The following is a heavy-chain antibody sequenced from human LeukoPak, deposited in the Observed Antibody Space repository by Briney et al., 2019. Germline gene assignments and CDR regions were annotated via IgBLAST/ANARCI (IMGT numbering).Heavy chain of an antibody. V-gene: IGHV3-30*03. CDR1: GFTFSSYG. CDR3: ARGLAYYYDSTAYFLDY. D-gene: IGHD3-22*01. Sequence: GGSLRLSCATSGFTFSSYGMHWVRQAPGQGLEWVTIISSDGSYKNYADSVKGRFTISRDNSKNTLYLQMNSLRPEDTAVYYCARGLAYYYDSTAYFLDYWGQGTLVTVSS. J-gene: IGHJ4*02. CDR2: ISSDGSYK.